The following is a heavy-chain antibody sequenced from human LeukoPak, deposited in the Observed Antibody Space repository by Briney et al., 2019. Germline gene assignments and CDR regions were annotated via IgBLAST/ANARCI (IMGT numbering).Heavy chain of an antibody. Sequence: GGSLRLSCAASGFTFGSYAMSWVRQAPGKGLEWVSVIYSGGSTYYADSVKGRFTISRDNSKNTLYLQMNSLRAEDTAVYYCARRRDDGFDYWGQGTLVTVSS. CDR3: ARRRDDGFDY. J-gene: IGHJ4*02. V-gene: IGHV3-66*01. CDR1: GFTFGSYA. D-gene: IGHD3-3*01. CDR2: IYSGGST.